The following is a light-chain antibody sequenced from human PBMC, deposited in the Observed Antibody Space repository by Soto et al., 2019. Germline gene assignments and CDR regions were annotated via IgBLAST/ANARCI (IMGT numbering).Light chain of an antibody. V-gene: IGLV2-14*01. CDR2: DVV. J-gene: IGLJ2*01. CDR1: SSDVGGYNH. Sequence: QSALTQPASVSGSPGQSITISCTGTSSDVGGYNHVSWYQQHPGKVPKLMIYDVVNRPSGVSNRFSGSKSGNTASLTISGLQAEDEAEYYCSSYTSSSTVVFGGGTKVTVL. CDR3: SSYTSSSTVV.